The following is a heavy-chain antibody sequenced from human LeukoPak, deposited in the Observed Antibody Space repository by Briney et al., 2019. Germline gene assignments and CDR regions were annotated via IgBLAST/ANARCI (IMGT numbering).Heavy chain of an antibody. CDR2: IYYSGST. V-gene: IGHV4-39*01. J-gene: IGHJ4*02. CDR3: ARHGVVHRGDDFWSGQRVYYFDY. Sequence: SETLSLTCTVSGGSISSSSYYWGWIRQPPGKGLEWIGSIYYSGSTYYNPSLKSRVTISVDTSKNQFSLKLSSVTAADTAVYYCARHGVVHRGDDFWSGQRVYYFDYWGQGTLVTVSS. CDR1: GGSISSSSYY. D-gene: IGHD3-3*01.